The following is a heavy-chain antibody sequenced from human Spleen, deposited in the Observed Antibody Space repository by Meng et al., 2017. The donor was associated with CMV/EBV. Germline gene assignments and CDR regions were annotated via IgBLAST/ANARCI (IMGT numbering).Heavy chain of an antibody. J-gene: IGHJ4*02. Sequence: GGSLRLSCAASGFTFSSYEMNWVRQAPGKGLEWVSYISSSGRTIYYADSVKGRSTISRDNAKNSLFLQMNSLRVDDTAVYYCARDRYGLFDYWGQGALVTVSS. V-gene: IGHV3-48*03. D-gene: IGHD3-9*01. CDR2: ISSSGRTI. CDR1: GFTFSSYE. CDR3: ARDRYGLFDY.